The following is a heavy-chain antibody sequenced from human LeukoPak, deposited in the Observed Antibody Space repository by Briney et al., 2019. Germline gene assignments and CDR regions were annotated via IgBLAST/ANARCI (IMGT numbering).Heavy chain of an antibody. Sequence: GGSLRLSCAASGFTFTSQAMSWVRQAPGKGLEWVAVIWYDGSNKYYADSVKGRFTISRDNSKNTLYLQVNSLRAEDTAVYYCARDRGGDGINYYFDYWGQGTLVTVSS. V-gene: IGHV3-33*08. CDR2: IWYDGSNK. D-gene: IGHD5-24*01. J-gene: IGHJ4*02. CDR1: GFTFTSQA. CDR3: ARDRGGDGINYYFDY.